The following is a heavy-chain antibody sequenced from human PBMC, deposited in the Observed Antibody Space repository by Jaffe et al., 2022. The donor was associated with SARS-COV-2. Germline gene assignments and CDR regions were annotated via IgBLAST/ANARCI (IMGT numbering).Heavy chain of an antibody. Sequence: QVQLVESGGGVVQPGGSLRLSCAASGFTFSTYGMHWVRQAPGKGLEWVAVISYDGSNIYYADSVKGRFTISRDNSKNTLYLQMNSLRAEDTAVYYCAKKTPGTQYAPPDYWGQGTLVTVSS. V-gene: IGHV3-30*18. D-gene: IGHD6-13*01. CDR3: AKKTPGTQYAPPDY. J-gene: IGHJ4*02. CDR1: GFTFSTYG. CDR2: ISYDGSNI.